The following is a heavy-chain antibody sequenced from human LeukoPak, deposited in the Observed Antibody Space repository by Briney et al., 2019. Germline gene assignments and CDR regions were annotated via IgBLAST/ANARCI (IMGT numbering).Heavy chain of an antibody. Sequence: GGSLRLSCAASGFTFSDYYMSWIRQAPGKGLEWVSYISSSGSTIYYADSVKGRFTISRDNAKNSLYLQMNSLRAEDTAVYYCARDFTQRYSSGSLDYWGQETLVTVSS. V-gene: IGHV3-11*01. CDR1: GFTFSDYY. J-gene: IGHJ4*02. CDR3: ARDFTQRYSSGSLDY. D-gene: IGHD6-19*01. CDR2: ISSSGSTI.